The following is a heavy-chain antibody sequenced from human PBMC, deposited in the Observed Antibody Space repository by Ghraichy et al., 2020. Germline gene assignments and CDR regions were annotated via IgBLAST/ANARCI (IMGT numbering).Heavy chain of an antibody. J-gene: IGHJ6*02. CDR1: GFTFTSSA. V-gene: IGHV1-58*02. Sequence: SVKVSCKASGFTFTSSAMQWVRQARGQRLEWIGWIVVGSGNTNYAQKFQERVTITRDMSTSTAYMELSSLRSEDTAVYYCAAAPEAMYYYDSSGYYYYGMDVWGQGTTVTVSS. CDR2: IVVGSGNT. D-gene: IGHD3-22*01. CDR3: AAAPEAMYYYDSSGYYYYGMDV.